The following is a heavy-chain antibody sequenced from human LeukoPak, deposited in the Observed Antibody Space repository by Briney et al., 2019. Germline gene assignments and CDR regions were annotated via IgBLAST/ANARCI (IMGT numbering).Heavy chain of an antibody. J-gene: IGHJ4*02. CDR2: IWSDGSNE. CDR3: AKDAQSGFDYSNSLEH. Sequence: GRSLRLSCSASGFTFSPYGMHWVRQAPGKGLEWVAVIWSDGSNEYYADSVKGRFTISRDNFKNTVSLQMNSLRVEDTAVYYCAKDAQSGFDYSNSLEHWGWGSLVTVSS. D-gene: IGHD4-11*01. CDR1: GFTFSPYG. V-gene: IGHV3-33*06.